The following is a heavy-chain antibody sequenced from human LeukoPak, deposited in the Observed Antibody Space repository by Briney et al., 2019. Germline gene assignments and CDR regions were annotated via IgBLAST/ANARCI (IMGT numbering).Heavy chain of an antibody. J-gene: IGHJ6*04. CDR1: GGSINSGVYY. CDR3: AKAGYWSGYYNPLYYMDV. Sequence: SETLSLTCTVSGGSINSGVYYWSWIRQPAGKGLEWIGRIYTNGNSDYDPSLESRVTISLDTSKNQFSLRLNSVTAADTAVYYCAKAGYWSGYYNPLYYMDVWGTGTTVIVSS. D-gene: IGHD3-3*01. CDR2: IYTNGNS. V-gene: IGHV4-61*02.